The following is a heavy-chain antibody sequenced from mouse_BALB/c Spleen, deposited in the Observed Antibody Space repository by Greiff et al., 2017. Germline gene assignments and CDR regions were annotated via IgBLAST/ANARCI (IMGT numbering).Heavy chain of an antibody. J-gene: IGHJ1*01. Sequence: VKLVESGPGLVAPSQSLSITCTVSGFSLTGYGVNWVRQPPGKGLEWLGMIWGDGSTDYNSALKSRLSISKDNSKSQVFLKMNSLQTDDTARYYCARADGYLHWYFDVWGAGTTVTVSS. CDR2: IWGDGST. CDR3: ARADGYLHWYFDV. D-gene: IGHD2-3*01. V-gene: IGHV2-6-7*01. CDR1: GFSLTGYG.